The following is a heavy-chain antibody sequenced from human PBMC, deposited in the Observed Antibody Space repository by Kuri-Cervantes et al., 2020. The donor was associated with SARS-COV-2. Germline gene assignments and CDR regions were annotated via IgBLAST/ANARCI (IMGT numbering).Heavy chain of an antibody. D-gene: IGHD1-26*01. V-gene: IGHV3-33*01. CDR3: TTAGSRQIVGANAIYYYYGMDV. J-gene: IGHJ6*02. CDR1: GFTFSSYG. Sequence: GRSLKISCVASGFTFSSYGVHWVRQVPGEGLEWLAVIWYDGSEKYYADSVKGRFTISRDDSKNTLYLQMNSLKTEDTAVYYCTTAGSRQIVGANAIYYYYGMDVWGQGTTVTGSS. CDR2: IWYDGSEK.